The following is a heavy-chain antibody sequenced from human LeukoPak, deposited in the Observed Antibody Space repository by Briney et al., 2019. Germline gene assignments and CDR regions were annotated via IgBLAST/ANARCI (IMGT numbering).Heavy chain of an antibody. CDR3: ARAVMTTVTRVSRFDP. D-gene: IGHD4-17*01. CDR2: INHSGST. J-gene: IGHJ5*02. CDR1: GGSISSGSYY. Sequence: SQTLSLTCTVSGGSISSGSYYWSWIRQPPGKGLEWIGEINHSGSTNYNPSLKSRVTISVDTSKNQFSLKLSSVTAADTAVYYCARAVMTTVTRVSRFDPWGQGTLVTVSS. V-gene: IGHV4-39*07.